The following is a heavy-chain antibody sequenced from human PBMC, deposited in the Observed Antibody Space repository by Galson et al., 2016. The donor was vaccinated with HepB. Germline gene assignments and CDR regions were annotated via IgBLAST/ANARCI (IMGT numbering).Heavy chain of an antibody. D-gene: IGHD6-19*01. CDR3: ATADVYSSGWFEY. J-gene: IGHJ4*02. CDR2: INQGGGT. CDR1: GGSFTGYY. Sequence: SETLSLTCAVYGGSFTGYYWTWIRQPPGRGLEWIGEINQGGGTNYNPSLKGRVTISIDKSKNQFSLKLTSVTAADTAVYYCATADVYSSGWFEYWGQGTLLTVSS. V-gene: IGHV4-34*01.